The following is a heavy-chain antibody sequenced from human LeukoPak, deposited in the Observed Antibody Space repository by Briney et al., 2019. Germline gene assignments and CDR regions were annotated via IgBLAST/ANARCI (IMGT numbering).Heavy chain of an antibody. Sequence: KSSETLSLTCTVSGGSISRYYWSWIRQSPGKGLEWIGYIYNTGSTNYNPSLESRVTISVDTSMNQLSLRLSSVTAADTAVYYCARVGEMATIRDWGQGTLVSVSS. CDR2: IYNTGST. CDR3: ARVGEMATIRD. D-gene: IGHD5-24*01. CDR1: GGSISRYY. J-gene: IGHJ4*02. V-gene: IGHV4-59*08.